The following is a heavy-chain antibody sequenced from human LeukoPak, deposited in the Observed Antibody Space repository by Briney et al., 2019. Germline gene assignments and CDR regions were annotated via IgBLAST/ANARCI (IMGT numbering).Heavy chain of an antibody. J-gene: IGHJ6*03. CDR3: ATLTTVDARKRYYYYMDV. CDR1: GYTLTELS. V-gene: IGHV1-24*01. CDR2: FDPEDGET. D-gene: IGHD4-23*01. Sequence: ASVKVSCKVSGYTLTELSMHWVRQAPGKGLEWMGGFDPEDGETIYAQKFQGRVTMTEDTSTDTAYMELSSLRSEDTAVYYCATLTTVDARKRYYYYMDVWGKGTTVTISS.